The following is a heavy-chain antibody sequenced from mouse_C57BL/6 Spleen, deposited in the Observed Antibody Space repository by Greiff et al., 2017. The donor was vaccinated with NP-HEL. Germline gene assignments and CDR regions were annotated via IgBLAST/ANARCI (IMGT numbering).Heavy chain of an antibody. J-gene: IGHJ2*01. D-gene: IGHD1-1*01. Sequence: QVQLQQSGAELVKPGASVKISCKASGYAFSSYWMNWVKQRPGKGLEWIGQIYPGDGDTNYNGKFEGKATLTADKSSSTAYMQLSSLTSEDSAVYFCARRTHYYGSSYDYWGQGTTLTVSS. CDR1: GYAFSSYW. CDR2: IYPGDGDT. CDR3: ARRTHYYGSSYDY. V-gene: IGHV1-80*01.